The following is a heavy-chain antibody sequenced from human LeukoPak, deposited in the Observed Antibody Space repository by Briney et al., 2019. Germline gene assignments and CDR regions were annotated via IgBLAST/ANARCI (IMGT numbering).Heavy chain of an antibody. J-gene: IGHJ4*02. D-gene: IGHD1-1*01. CDR1: GGSISSSSDY. CDR3: ARRAYSAAYWKHFDY. V-gene: IGHV4-39*01. CDR2: IYYHENT. Sequence: SETLSLTCTVSGGSISSSSDYWGWPRQAPGKGLEWIGSIYYHENTYYNSSLKSRVTISVDTSKNQFSLKLNSVTAADTAVYFCARRAYSAAYWKHFDYWGQGTLVTVSS.